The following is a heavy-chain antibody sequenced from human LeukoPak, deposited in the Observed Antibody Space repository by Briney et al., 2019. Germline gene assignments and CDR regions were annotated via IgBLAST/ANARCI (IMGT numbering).Heavy chain of an antibody. CDR3: ARAPSPMVRGVMEFDY. Sequence: GGSLRLSCAASGFAVSSSYMTWVRQAPGKGLEWVSIIFSGGSTYYADSVKGRFTISRDNSKNTLYLQMNSLRAEDTAVYYCARAPSPMVRGVMEFDYWGQGTLVTVSS. J-gene: IGHJ4*02. CDR2: IFSGGST. V-gene: IGHV3-66*01. CDR1: GFAVSSSY. D-gene: IGHD3-10*01.